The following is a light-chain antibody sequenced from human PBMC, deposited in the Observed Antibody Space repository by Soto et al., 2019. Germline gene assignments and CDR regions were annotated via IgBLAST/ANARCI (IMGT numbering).Light chain of an antibody. CDR3: QQFGGSPPRFT. CDR1: QTITSFY. CDR2: GTS. J-gene: IGKJ3*01. Sequence: EIVMTQSPATLSVSPGESATLSCRASQTITSFYLAWYQQKPGQAPRLLIYGTSTRATGIPDRFSGSGSGTDFTLTIRKLEPEDFAVYYCQQFGGSPPRFTFGPGTKVEVK. V-gene: IGKV3-20*01.